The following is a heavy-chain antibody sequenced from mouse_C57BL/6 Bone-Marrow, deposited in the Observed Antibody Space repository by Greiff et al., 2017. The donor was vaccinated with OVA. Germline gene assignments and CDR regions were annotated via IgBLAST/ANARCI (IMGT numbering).Heavy chain of an antibody. Sequence: EVQGVESGGGLVKPGGSLKLSCAASGFTFSSYTMSWVRQTPEKRLEWVATISGGGGNTYYPDSVKGRFTISRDKAKNTLYLQVSSLRSEDTALYYCARQDWYEDYFDYWGQGTTLTVSS. V-gene: IGHV5-9*01. CDR3: ARQDWYEDYFDY. CDR1: GFTFSSYT. D-gene: IGHD2-14*01. J-gene: IGHJ2*01. CDR2: ISGGGGNT.